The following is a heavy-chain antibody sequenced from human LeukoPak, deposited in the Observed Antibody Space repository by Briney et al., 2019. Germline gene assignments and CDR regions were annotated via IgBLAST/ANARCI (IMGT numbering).Heavy chain of an antibody. J-gene: IGHJ4*02. V-gene: IGHV4-59*01. D-gene: IGHD3-22*01. CDR3: ARGGGDYYDSSGYSSFDY. Sequence: SETLSLTCTVSGGSISSYYWSWIRQPPGKGLEWIGYIYYSGSTNYNPSLKSRVTISVDTSKNQFSLKLSSVTAADTAVYYCARGGGDYYDSSGYSSFDYWGQGTLVTVSS. CDR1: GGSISSYY. CDR2: IYYSGST.